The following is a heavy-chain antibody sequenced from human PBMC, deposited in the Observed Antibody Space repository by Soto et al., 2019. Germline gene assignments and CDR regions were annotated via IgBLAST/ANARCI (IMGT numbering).Heavy chain of an antibody. J-gene: IGHJ5*02. Sequence: QVQLVQSGAEVKKPGASVKVSCKASGYTFTSYGISWVRQAPGQGLEWMGWISAYNGNTNYAQKLQGRVTMTTDTTTSTAYMELRSLRSDDTAVYYCARPDSSASGWYLSWFDPWGQGTLVTVSS. CDR1: GYTFTSYG. V-gene: IGHV1-18*01. CDR2: ISAYNGNT. CDR3: ARPDSSASGWYLSWFDP. D-gene: IGHD6-19*01.